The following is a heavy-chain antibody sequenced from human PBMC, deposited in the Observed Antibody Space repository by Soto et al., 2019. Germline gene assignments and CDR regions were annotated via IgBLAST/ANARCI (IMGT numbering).Heavy chain of an antibody. CDR3: AKLGFVLMELYYFHQ. V-gene: IGHV3-23*01. CDR1: GFTFSSYA. D-gene: IGHD2-8*01. CDR2: ISGNSGKT. J-gene: IGHJ4*01. Sequence: EVQLLESGGGLVQPGGSLRLSCTASGFTFSSYAMSGGRQAPGKELEWVSTISGNSGKTNYAESVKGRFSISRDNSKNTVHLQLDSLRAEDTAVYFCAKLGFVLMELYYFHQWGHGTLVTVSS.